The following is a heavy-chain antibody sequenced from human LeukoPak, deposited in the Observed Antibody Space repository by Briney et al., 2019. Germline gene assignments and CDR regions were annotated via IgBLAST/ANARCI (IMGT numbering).Heavy chain of an antibody. CDR1: GFTFSSYA. CDR2: ISGSGGST. Sequence: GGSLRLSCAASGFTFSSYAMSWVRQAPGKGLEWVSAISGSGGSTYYADSVKGRFTISRDNSKNTLYLQMNSLRAEDTAVYYCAKAVDDSSGYYYGDFDYWGQGTLVTVSS. D-gene: IGHD3-22*01. V-gene: IGHV3-23*01. CDR3: AKAVDDSSGYYYGDFDY. J-gene: IGHJ4*02.